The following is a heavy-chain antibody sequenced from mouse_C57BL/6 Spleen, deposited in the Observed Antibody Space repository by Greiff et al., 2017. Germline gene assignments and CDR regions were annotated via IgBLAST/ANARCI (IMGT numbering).Heavy chain of an antibody. CDR3: ARSTGWYFDV. D-gene: IGHD1-1*01. CDR2: INPSNGGT. CDR1: GYTFTSYW. V-gene: IGHV1-53*01. Sequence: VKLVESGTELVKPGASVKLSCKASGYTFTSYWMHWVKQRPGQGLEWIGNINPSNGGTNYNEKFKSKATLTVDKSSSTAYMQLSSLTSEDSAVYYCARSTGWYFDVWGTGTTVTVSS. J-gene: IGHJ1*03.